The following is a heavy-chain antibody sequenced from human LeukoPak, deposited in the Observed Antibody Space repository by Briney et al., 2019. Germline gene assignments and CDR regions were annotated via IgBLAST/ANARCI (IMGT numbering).Heavy chain of an antibody. V-gene: IGHV4-30-2*01. CDR1: GGSISSGGYS. Sequence: SETLSLTCAVSGGSISSGGYSWSWIRQPPGKGLEWIGEINHSGSTNYNPSLKSRVTISVDTSKNQFSLKLSSVTAADTAVYYCARAPYSSSSGYYYYYYGMDVWGQGTTVTVSS. D-gene: IGHD6-6*01. CDR3: ARAPYSSSSGYYYYYYGMDV. J-gene: IGHJ6*02. CDR2: INHSGST.